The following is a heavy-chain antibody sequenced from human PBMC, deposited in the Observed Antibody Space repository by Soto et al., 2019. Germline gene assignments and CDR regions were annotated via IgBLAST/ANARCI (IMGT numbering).Heavy chain of an antibody. D-gene: IGHD2-2*01. V-gene: IGHV4-59*01. J-gene: IGHJ5*02. CDR3: ARDKVPAALVGWFAP. Sequence: SETLSLTCTVSGGSISSYYLSWIRQPPGKGLEWIGYIYYSGSTNYNPSLKSRVTISVDTSKNQFSLKLSSVTAADTAVYYCARDKVPAALVGWFAPGGQGPLVTVP. CDR1: GGSISSYY. CDR2: IYYSGST.